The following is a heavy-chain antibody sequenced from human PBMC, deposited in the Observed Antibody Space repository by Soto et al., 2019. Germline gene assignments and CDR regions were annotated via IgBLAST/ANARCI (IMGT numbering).Heavy chain of an antibody. CDR1: GGSISSSSYY. CDR3: ARGVTGLGY. V-gene: IGHV4-39*01. D-gene: IGHD1-20*01. Sequence: SETLSLTCTVSGGSISSSSYYWGWIRQPPGKGLEWIGSIYYSGSTYYNPSLKSRVTISVDTSKNQFSLKLSSVTAADTAVYYCARGVTGLGYWGQGTLVTVSS. CDR2: IYYSGST. J-gene: IGHJ4*02.